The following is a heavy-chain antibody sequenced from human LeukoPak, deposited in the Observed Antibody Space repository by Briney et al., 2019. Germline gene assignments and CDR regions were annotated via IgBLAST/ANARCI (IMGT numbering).Heavy chain of an antibody. Sequence: TGGSLRLSCAASGFTFSSYAMSWVRQAPGKGLEWVSAISGSGGSTYYADSVKGRFTISRDNSKNTLYLQMNSLRAEDTAVYYCAKDNWRYYGSGSYFDYWGQGTLVTVSS. D-gene: IGHD3-10*01. CDR2: ISGSGGST. CDR3: AKDNWRYYGSGSYFDY. V-gene: IGHV3-23*01. J-gene: IGHJ4*02. CDR1: GFTFSSYA.